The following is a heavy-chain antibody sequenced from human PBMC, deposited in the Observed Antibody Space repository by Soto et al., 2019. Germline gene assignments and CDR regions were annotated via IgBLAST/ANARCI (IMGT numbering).Heavy chain of an antibody. J-gene: IGHJ6*02. Sequence: EVQLVESGGGLVQPGGSLRLSCAASGFTLSSYRMSWVRQAPGKGLEWVANIKQDGSEKYYVDSVKGRFTISRDNAKNSLYLQVNSLRAEDTAVYYCARDDCSSTSCYTPYYYYYYGMDVWGQGTTVTVSS. CDR2: IKQDGSEK. D-gene: IGHD2-2*02. CDR3: ARDDCSSTSCYTPYYYYYYGMDV. V-gene: IGHV3-7*01. CDR1: GFTLSSYR.